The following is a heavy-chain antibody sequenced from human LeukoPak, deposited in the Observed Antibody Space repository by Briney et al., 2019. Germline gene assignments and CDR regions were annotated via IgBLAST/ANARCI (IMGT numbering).Heavy chain of an antibody. CDR3: ACYGDSTNYFDY. CDR1: GGSISSGDYY. V-gene: IGHV4-30-4*01. CDR2: IYYSGST. D-gene: IGHD4-17*01. Sequence: PSQTLSLTCTVSGGSISSGDYYWSWIRQPPGKGLEWIGYIYYSGSTYYNPSLKSRVTISVETPKNQFSLNLTSVTAADTAVYYCACYGDSTNYFDYWGQGTLVTVSS. J-gene: IGHJ4*02.